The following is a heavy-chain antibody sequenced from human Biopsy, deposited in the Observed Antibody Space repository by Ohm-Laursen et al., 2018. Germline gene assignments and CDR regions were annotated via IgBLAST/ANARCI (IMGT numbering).Heavy chain of an antibody. CDR1: GGSISSGGSY. CDR2: IFNSANT. Sequence: TLSLTCAVSGGSISSGGSYWSWIRQCPGKGLEWIGYIFNSANTYYNPSLKNLITISGDTSKNQFSLKLNSVTAADTAVYYCARDYDTSGYYYVSWGQGTLVTVSS. J-gene: IGHJ5*02. V-gene: IGHV4-31*01. D-gene: IGHD3-22*01. CDR3: ARDYDTSGYYYVS.